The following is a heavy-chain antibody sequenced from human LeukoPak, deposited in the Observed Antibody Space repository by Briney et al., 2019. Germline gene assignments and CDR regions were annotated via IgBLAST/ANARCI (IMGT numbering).Heavy chain of an antibody. D-gene: IGHD5-18*01. CDR1: GFIFSSYS. V-gene: IGHV3-21*01. Sequence: PGGSLRLSCAASGFIFSSYSINWVRQAPGKGLEWVSSISSSSSYIYYADSVKGRFTISRDNAKNSLYLQMNSLRAEDTAVYYCARDRNVDTAMVTGNWFDPWGQGTLVTVSS. CDR2: ISSSSSYI. J-gene: IGHJ5*02. CDR3: ARDRNVDTAMVTGNWFDP.